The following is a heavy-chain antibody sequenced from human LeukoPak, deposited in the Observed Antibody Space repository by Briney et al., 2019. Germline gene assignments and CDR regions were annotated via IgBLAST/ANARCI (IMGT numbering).Heavy chain of an antibody. CDR2: INPNTGDS. CDR3: ARGGAVPTYYSASGLFVRGVMDV. V-gene: IGHV1-2*02. J-gene: IGHJ6*02. D-gene: IGHD3-10*01. CDR1: GYTFTGYY. Sequence: GASVKVSCKASGYTFTGYYIHCVRQAPGQGLEWMGWINPNTGDSNYAQKFQGRVTMTRDTSISTAYMELSRLRSDDTAVYYCARGGAVPTYYSASGLFVRGVMDVWGQGTTVTVSS.